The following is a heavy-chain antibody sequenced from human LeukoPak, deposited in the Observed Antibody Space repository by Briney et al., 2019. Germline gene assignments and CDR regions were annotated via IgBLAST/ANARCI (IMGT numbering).Heavy chain of an antibody. CDR2: IYYSGST. D-gene: IGHD1-26*01. J-gene: IGHJ5*02. Sequence: SETLSLTCSVSGGSISSYYWGWIRQPPGKGLEWIGYIYYSGSTNYNPSLKSRVTISVDTSKNQFSLKLSSVTAADTAVYYCARHRASYFGNWFDPWGQGTLVTVSS. V-gene: IGHV4-59*08. CDR1: GGSISSYY. CDR3: ARHRASYFGNWFDP.